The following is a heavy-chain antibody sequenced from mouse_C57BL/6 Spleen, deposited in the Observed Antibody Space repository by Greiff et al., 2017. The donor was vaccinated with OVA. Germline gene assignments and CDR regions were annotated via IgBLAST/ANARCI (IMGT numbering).Heavy chain of an antibody. V-gene: IGHV1-69*01. Sequence: QVQLQQPGAELVMPGASVKLSCKASGYTFTSYWMHWVKQRPGQGLEWIGEIDPSDSYTNYNQKFKGKSTLTVDKSSSTAYMQLSSLTSEDSAVYYCARRVGTGYFDHRGQSTTPTGPS. CDR3: ARRVGTGYFDH. CDR2: IDPSDSYT. CDR1: GYTFTSYW. J-gene: IGHJ2*01. D-gene: IGHD4-1*01.